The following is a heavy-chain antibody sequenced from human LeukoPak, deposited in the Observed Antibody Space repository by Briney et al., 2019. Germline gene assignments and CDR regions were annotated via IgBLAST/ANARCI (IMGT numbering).Heavy chain of an antibody. Sequence: GVSLRLSCAASGFTFSRYGMHWVRQAPGKGLEWVAVISYDGSNKYYVDSVKGRFAISKDNSKNTLYLQMNSLRAEDTAVYYCAKDRDILTGYLDYWGQGTLVTVYS. CDR2: ISYDGSNK. CDR1: GFTFSRYG. J-gene: IGHJ4*02. V-gene: IGHV3-30*18. D-gene: IGHD3-9*01. CDR3: AKDRDILTGYLDY.